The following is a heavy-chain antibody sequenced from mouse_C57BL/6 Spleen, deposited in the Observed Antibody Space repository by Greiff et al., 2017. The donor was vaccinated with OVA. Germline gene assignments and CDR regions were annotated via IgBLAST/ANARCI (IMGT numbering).Heavy chain of an antibody. CDR3: TRDRDSSGFLDY. CDR1: GFTFSSYA. J-gene: IGHJ2*01. CDR2: ISSGGDYI. V-gene: IGHV5-9-1*02. D-gene: IGHD3-2*02. Sequence: DVQLVESGEGLVKPGGSLKLSCAASGFTFSSYAMSWVRQTPEKRLEWVAYISSGGDYIYYADTVKGRFTISRDNARNTLYLQMSSLKSEDTAMYYCTRDRDSSGFLDYWGQGTTLTVSS.